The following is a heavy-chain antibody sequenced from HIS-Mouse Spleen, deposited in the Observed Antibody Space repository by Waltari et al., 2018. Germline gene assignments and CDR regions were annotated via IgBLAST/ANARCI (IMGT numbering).Heavy chain of an antibody. CDR1: GYTFTSYD. CDR3: ARGHDYSNYFDY. J-gene: IGHJ4*02. CDR2: MNPNSGNT. Sequence: QVQLVQSGAEVKKPGASVKVACKASGYTFTSYDTKWVRQATGHGREWMGWMNPNSGNTGYAQKFQGRVTMTRNTSISTAYMELSSLRSEDTAVYYCARGHDYSNYFDYWGQGTLVTVSS. V-gene: IGHV1-8*01. D-gene: IGHD4-4*01.